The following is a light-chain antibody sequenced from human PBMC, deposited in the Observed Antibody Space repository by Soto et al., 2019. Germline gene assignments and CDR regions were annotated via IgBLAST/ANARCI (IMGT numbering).Light chain of an antibody. CDR3: QQYGTSPAP. V-gene: IGKV3-20*01. J-gene: IGKJ1*01. CDR1: QSVSSSY. CDR2: GAS. Sequence: ESGVTQSPGTLALSPGERATLSCRASQSVSSSYLAWYQQKPGQAPRLLIFGASSRATGIPDRFSGSGSGTDFTLTISRLAPEDFAVYFCQQYGTSPAPFAQGTKVDI.